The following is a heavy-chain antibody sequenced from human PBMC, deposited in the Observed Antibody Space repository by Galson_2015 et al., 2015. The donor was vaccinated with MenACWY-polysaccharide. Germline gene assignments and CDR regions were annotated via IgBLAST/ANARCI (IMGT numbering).Heavy chain of an antibody. D-gene: IGHD6-25*01. J-gene: IGHJ3*02. V-gene: IGHV3-74*01. CDR2: INSDASII. Sequence: SLRLSCAASGFTFSSHWMHWVRHAPGEGRVWVSRINSDASIINYADTVKGRFTISRDNAKNTLYLQMDSLRPEDTAMYYCARDPGNSIPAWGAFDIWGQGTMVTVSS. CDR1: GFTFSSHW. CDR3: ARDPGNSIPAWGAFDI.